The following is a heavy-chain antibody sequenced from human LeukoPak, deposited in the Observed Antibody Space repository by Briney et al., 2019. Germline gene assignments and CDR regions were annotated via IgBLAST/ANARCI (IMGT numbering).Heavy chain of an antibody. V-gene: IGHV1-8*03. CDR1: GYTFTSYD. D-gene: IGHD5-24*01. J-gene: IGHJ4*02. CDR2: MNPNSGNT. Sequence: GASVKVSCKASGYTFTSYDINWVRQATGQGLEWMGWMNPNSGNTGYAQKFQGRVTITRNTSISTAYMELSSLRSEDTAVYYCARGAKDGQNSGGTRRGFYFGYWGQGTLGNGSS. CDR3: ARGAKDGQNSGGTRRGFYFGY.